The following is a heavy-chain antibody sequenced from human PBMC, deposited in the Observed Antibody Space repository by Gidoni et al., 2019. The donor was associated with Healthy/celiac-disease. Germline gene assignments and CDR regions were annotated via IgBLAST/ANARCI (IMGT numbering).Heavy chain of an antibody. D-gene: IGHD3-22*01. J-gene: IGHJ4*02. CDR1: GFTVSSNY. CDR3: ARVGVFYDSSGYPLDY. Sequence: EVQLVESGGGLVQPGGSLRLSCAASGFTVSSNYMSWFRQAPGKGLEWVSVIYSGGSTYYADSVKGRFTISRHNSKNTLYLQMNSLRAEDTAVYYCARVGVFYDSSGYPLDYWGQGTLVTVSS. V-gene: IGHV3-53*04. CDR2: IYSGGST.